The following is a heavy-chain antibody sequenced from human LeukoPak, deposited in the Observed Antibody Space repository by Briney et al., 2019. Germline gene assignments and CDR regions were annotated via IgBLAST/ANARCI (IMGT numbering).Heavy chain of an antibody. CDR3: AKGDDYGANTRLPKYNWFDP. CDR1: GFTFSSYA. J-gene: IGHJ5*02. D-gene: IGHD4-23*01. Sequence: GGSLRLSCAASGFTFSSYAMHWVRQAPGKGLEWVAFIRYDGNNKNYADSVKGRFTISRDNSKDTLYLQMSSLRAEDTAVYYCAKGDDYGANTRLPKYNWFDPWGQGTLVTVSS. V-gene: IGHV3-30*02. CDR2: IRYDGNNK.